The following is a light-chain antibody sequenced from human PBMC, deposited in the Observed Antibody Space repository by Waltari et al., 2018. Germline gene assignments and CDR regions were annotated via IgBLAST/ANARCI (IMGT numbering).Light chain of an antibody. CDR1: SSNIGSNY. CDR3: AAWDDVLSGVV. Sequence: QPVLIQPPSASGTPGQRVTISCSGSSSNIGSNYVFWYQQVPGTAPKRLMCGDNWRPAGVPDRFSGAKSGTSASLAVSGVRSEDEADYHCAAWDDVLSGVVFGGGTKLIVL. J-gene: IGLJ2*01. CDR2: GDN. V-gene: IGLV1-47*01.